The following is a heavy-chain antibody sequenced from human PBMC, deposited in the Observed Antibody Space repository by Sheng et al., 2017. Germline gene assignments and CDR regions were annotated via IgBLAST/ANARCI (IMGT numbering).Heavy chain of an antibody. CDR1: GGTFSSYA. D-gene: IGHD2-8*01. J-gene: IGHJ6*03. CDR3: ASLLMRKDYYYYYYMDV. CDR2: IIPIFGTA. Sequence: QVQLVQSGAEVKKPGSSVKVSCKASGGTFSSYAISWVRQAPGQGLEWMGGIIPIFGTANYAQKFQGRVTITTDESTSTAYMELSSLRSEDTAVYYCASLLMRKDYYYYYYMDVWGKGTTVTVSS. V-gene: IGHV1-69*05.